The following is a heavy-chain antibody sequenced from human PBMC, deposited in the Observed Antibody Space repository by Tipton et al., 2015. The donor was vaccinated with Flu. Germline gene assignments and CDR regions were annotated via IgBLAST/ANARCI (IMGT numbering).Heavy chain of an antibody. D-gene: IGHD2-15*01. V-gene: IGHV4-31*03. J-gene: IGHJ4*02. CDR3: ARKYCSGGSCYHFDY. Sequence: TLSLTCTVSGDSISSGGHYWSWIRQHPGKGLEWIGYIYSSGTTHYNPSLKSRVTISLDTPKNHFSLKLGPVTAADTAVYYCARKYCSGGSCYHFDYWGQGTLVTVSS. CDR1: GDSISSGGHY. CDR2: IYSSGTT.